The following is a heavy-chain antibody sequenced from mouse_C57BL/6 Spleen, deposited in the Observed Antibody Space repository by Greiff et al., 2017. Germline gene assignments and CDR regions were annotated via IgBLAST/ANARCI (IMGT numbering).Heavy chain of an antibody. J-gene: IGHJ2*01. Sequence: EVQLQESGPGLVKPSQSLSLTCSVTGYSITSGYYWNWIRQFPGNKLERMGYISYDGSNNYNPSLKNRISITRDTSKNQFFLKLNSVTTEDTATYYCARAGGYSYYFDYWGQGTTLTVSS. CDR3: ARAGGYSYYFDY. CDR1: GYSITSGYY. V-gene: IGHV3-6*01. CDR2: ISYDGSN. D-gene: IGHD2-3*01.